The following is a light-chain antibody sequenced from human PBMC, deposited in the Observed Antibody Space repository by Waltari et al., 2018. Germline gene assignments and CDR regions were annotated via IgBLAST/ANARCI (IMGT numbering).Light chain of an antibody. CDR3: QQYADLPWT. CDR1: QAISSY. CDR2: AAS. Sequence: DIQMTQSPSSLSASVGDRVTITCQASQAISSYLNWYQQKPGKAPKLLISAASNLETGVPSRFSGSRSGTDFTFTITSLQSEDIATYHCQQYADLPWTFGQGTKVEIK. V-gene: IGKV1-33*01. J-gene: IGKJ1*01.